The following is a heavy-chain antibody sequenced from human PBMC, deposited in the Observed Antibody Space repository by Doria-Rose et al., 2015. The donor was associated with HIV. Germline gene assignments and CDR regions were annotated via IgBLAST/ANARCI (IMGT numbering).Heavy chain of an antibody. D-gene: IGHD3-16*01. J-gene: IGHJ2*01. CDR3: ERMDSYRELDY. CDR2: TYYTGTS. CDR1: GSSVSSLGYS. Sequence: PEAGPVLVKPSETLSLTCSVSGSSVSSLGYSWNWIRQVPGKGLESLGYTYYTGTSDYSPSLKSRLNMAVDTSKNQFSLKLSFVTVADTAVYYCERMDSYRELDYGGR. V-gene: IGHV4-31*03.